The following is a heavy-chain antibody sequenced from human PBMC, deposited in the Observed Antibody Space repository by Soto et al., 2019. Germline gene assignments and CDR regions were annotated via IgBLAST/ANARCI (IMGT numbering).Heavy chain of an antibody. V-gene: IGHV3-43*01. J-gene: IGHJ6*02. CDR3: ATSSIAARSYYYYYYGMDV. CDR1: GFTFDDYT. Sequence: LRLSCAASGFTFDDYTMHWVRQAPGKGLEWVSLISWDGGSTYYADSVKGRFTISRDNSKNSLYLQMNSLRTEDTALYYCATSSIAARSYYYYYYGMDVWGQGTTVTVSS. CDR2: ISWDGGST. D-gene: IGHD6-6*01.